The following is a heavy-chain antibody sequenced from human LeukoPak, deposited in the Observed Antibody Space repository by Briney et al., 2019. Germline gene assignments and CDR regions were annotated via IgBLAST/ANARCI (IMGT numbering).Heavy chain of an antibody. CDR1: GASIRSSY. Sequence: PSETLSLTCTVSGASIRSSYWSWIRQPPGKGLEWIGHIHYSGSTNYNPSLKSRVTISVDTSKNQFSLKLNSVTAADTAVYHCARRTGFGSGWYFDYWGQGTLVTVSS. CDR3: ARRTGFGSGWYFDY. D-gene: IGHD6-19*01. V-gene: IGHV4-59*12. CDR2: IHYSGST. J-gene: IGHJ4*02.